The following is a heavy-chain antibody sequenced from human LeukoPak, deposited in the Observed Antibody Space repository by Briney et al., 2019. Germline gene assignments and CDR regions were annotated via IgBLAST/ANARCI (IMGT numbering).Heavy chain of an antibody. CDR2: ITSSSNYI. CDR1: GFTFSTYN. Sequence: PGGSLRLSCAASGFTFSTYNMNWVRQAPGKGLEWVSSITSSSNYISYAGSVKGRFTISRDNAKNSLYLQMNSLRVEDSAIYYCVRDYSGRYLWGQGTLVTVSS. D-gene: IGHD1-26*01. V-gene: IGHV3-21*01. CDR3: VRDYSGRYL. J-gene: IGHJ4*02.